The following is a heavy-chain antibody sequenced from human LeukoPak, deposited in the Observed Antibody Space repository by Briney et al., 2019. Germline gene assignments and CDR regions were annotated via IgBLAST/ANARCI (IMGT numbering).Heavy chain of an antibody. Sequence: SETLSLTCTVSGSMYNYYWSWIRQPPGKGLEWIGYIHYGITNYNPSLKSRVTISVDTSKKQFSLKLSSVTAADTAVYYCARYSRAPTNYYYGMDVWGQGTTVTVSS. CDR3: ARYSRAPTNYYYGMDV. D-gene: IGHD6-13*01. V-gene: IGHV4-59*01. J-gene: IGHJ6*02. CDR1: GSMYNYY. CDR2: IHYGIT.